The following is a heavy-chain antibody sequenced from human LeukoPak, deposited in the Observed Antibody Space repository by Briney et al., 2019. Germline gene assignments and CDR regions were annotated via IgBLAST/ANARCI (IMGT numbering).Heavy chain of an antibody. V-gene: IGHV3-7*01. Sequence: GGSLRLSCAASGFTFSSYWMSLVRQAPGKGLEWVANIKQDGSEKYYVDSVEGRFTISRDNAKNSLYLQMNSLRAEDTAVHYCASVKGYAFDIWGQGTMVIVSS. CDR1: GFTFSSYW. CDR2: IKQDGSEK. J-gene: IGHJ3*02. D-gene: IGHD1-1*01. CDR3: ASVKGYAFDI.